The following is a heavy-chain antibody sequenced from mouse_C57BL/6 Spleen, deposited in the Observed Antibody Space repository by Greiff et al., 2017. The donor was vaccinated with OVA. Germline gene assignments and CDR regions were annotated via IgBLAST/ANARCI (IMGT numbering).Heavy chain of an antibody. CDR2: IDPETGGT. V-gene: IGHV1-15*01. J-gene: IGHJ1*03. CDR1: GYTFTDYE. D-gene: IGHD1-1*01. Sequence: QVQLKESGAELVRPGASVTLSCKASGYTFTDYEMHWVKQTPVHGLEWIGAIDPETGGTDYNQKFKGKAILTADKSSSTAYMELRSLTSEDSAVYYCTRLEELRSYWYFDVWGTGTTVTVSS. CDR3: TRLEELRSYWYFDV.